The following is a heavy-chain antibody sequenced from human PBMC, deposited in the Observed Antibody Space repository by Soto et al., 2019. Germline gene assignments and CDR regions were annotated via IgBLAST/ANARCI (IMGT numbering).Heavy chain of an antibody. D-gene: IGHD6-19*01. V-gene: IGHV1-69*13. CDR1: GGTFSSYA. CDR2: IIPIFGTA. CDR3: ASVAIAVAGIRAFDI. Sequence: SVKVSCKASGGTFSSYAISWVRQAPGQGLEWMGGIIPIFGTANYAQKFQGSVTITADESTSTAYMELSSLRSEDTAVYYCASVAIAVAGIRAFDIWGQGTMVTVSS. J-gene: IGHJ3*02.